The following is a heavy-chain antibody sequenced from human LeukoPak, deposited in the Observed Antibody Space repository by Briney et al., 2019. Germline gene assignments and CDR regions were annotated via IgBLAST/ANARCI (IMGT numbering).Heavy chain of an antibody. CDR1: GFTFSSYS. Sequence: GGSLRLSCGASGFTFSSYSMNWVRQAPGKGLEWVSSISSSSSYIYYADSVKGRFTISRDNAKNSLYLQMNSLRAEDTAVYYCAELGITMIGGVWGKGTTVTISX. CDR2: ISSSSSYI. V-gene: IGHV3-21*01. CDR3: AELGITMIGGV. D-gene: IGHD3-10*02. J-gene: IGHJ6*04.